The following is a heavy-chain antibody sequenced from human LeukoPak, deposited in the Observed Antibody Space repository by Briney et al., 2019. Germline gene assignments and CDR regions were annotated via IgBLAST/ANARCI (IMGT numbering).Heavy chain of an antibody. V-gene: IGHV1-2*02. CDR1: GYTFIGYY. J-gene: IGHJ4*02. D-gene: IGHD6-13*01. CDR3: ARVLVAAAGTIHFDY. Sequence: ASVKVSCKASGYTFIGYYMHWVRQAPGQGLEWMGWINPNSGGTNYAQKFQGRVTMTRDTPISTAYMELSRLRSDDTAVYYCARVLVAAAGTIHFDYWGQGTLVTVSS. CDR2: INPNSGGT.